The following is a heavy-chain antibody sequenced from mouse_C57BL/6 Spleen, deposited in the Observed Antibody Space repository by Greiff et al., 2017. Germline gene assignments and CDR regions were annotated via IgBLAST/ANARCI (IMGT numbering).Heavy chain of an antibody. CDR1: GYTFTSYW. Sequence: VQLQQPGAELVRPGSSVKLSCKASGYTFTSYWMHWVKQRPIQGLEWIGNIDPSDSETHYNQKFKDKATLTVDKSSSTAYMQLSSLTSEDSAVYDCARGESSDWYFDVWGTGTTVTVSS. CDR2: IDPSDSET. D-gene: IGHD3-2*02. J-gene: IGHJ1*03. V-gene: IGHV1-52*01. CDR3: ARGESSDWYFDV.